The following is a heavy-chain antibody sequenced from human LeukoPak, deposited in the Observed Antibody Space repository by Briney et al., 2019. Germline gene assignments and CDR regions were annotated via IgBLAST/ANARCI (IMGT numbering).Heavy chain of an antibody. V-gene: IGHV3-74*01. Sequence: GGSLRLSCAASGFTFSSHWMHWVRQAPGKGLVWISRISSDGSTTGYADSVKGRFTISRDSAKKTLYLQMHSLRADDSAVYYCTRDRSPSEYTNYERAYYYGMDVWGQGTTVTVSS. CDR1: GFTFSSHW. J-gene: IGHJ6*02. CDR3: TRDRSPSEYTNYERAYYYGMDV. CDR2: ISSDGSTT. D-gene: IGHD1-7*01.